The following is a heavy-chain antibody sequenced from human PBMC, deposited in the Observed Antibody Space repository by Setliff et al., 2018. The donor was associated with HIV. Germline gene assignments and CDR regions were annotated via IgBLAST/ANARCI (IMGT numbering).Heavy chain of an antibody. CDR2: VTHSGRT. CDR3: ARYNFWSGYGNWFDP. CDR1: GGSFSGYY. Sequence: SETLSLTCAVYGGSFSGYYWSWIRQPPGKGLEWIGEVTHSGRTNYNPSLESRVTTSVDTSKNQFSLKLSSVTAADTAVYYCARYNFWSGYGNWFDPWGQGTLVTVSS. D-gene: IGHD3-3*01. V-gene: IGHV4-34*01. J-gene: IGHJ5*02.